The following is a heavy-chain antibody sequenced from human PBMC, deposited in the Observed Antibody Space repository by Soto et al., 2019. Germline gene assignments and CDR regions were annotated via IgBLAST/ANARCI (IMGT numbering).Heavy chain of an antibody. CDR1: GGSISSGDCN. CDR3: ARDQVGATEAGARNDAFDI. D-gene: IGHD1-26*01. Sequence: QVQLQESGPGLVKPSQTLSLTCTASGGSISSGDCNWSWIRQPPGKGLEWNGYIYYSGSTYYNPSLKSRLTISVDTSKNQFSLKLSSVTAADTAVYYCARDQVGATEAGARNDAFDIWGQGTMVTVSS. V-gene: IGHV4-30-4*01. CDR2: IYYSGST. J-gene: IGHJ3*02.